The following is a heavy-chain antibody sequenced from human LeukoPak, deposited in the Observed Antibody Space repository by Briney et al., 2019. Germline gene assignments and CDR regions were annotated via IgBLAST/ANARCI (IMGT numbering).Heavy chain of an antibody. V-gene: IGHV3-48*03. CDR2: ISSSGSTI. CDR3: TKVRAYDDSGNPYWHFDL. Sequence: GGSLRLSCAASGFTFSSYEMNGVRQAPGKGLEWVSYISSSGSTIYYADSVKGRFTISRDNAKNSLYLQMNSLRAEDTAVYYCTKVRAYDDSGNPYWHFDLWGRGTLVTVSS. J-gene: IGHJ2*01. D-gene: IGHD3-10*01. CDR1: GFTFSSYE.